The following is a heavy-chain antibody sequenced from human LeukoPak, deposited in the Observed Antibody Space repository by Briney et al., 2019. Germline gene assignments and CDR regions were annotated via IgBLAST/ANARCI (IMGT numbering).Heavy chain of an antibody. J-gene: IGHJ4*02. Sequence: SETLSLTCAVSGDSISSGYYWGWIRQPPGKGLEWIGSIYHSGSTYYNPSLKSRVTISVDTSKNQFSLKLSSVTAADTAVYYCAIATVATTRTWGYWGQGTLVTVSS. CDR1: GDSISSGYY. D-gene: IGHD4-11*01. CDR2: IYHSGST. V-gene: IGHV4-38-2*01. CDR3: AIATVATTRTWGY.